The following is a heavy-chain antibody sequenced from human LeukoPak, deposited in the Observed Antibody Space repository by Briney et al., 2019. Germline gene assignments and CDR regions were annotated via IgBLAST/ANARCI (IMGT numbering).Heavy chain of an antibody. CDR3: ARDLVSGAYTFDI. V-gene: IGHV3-48*03. CDR2: ISSSGATI. J-gene: IGHJ3*02. Sequence: GGSLRLSCAASGSTFSSFSTYDFNWVRQAPGKGLEWVSYISSSGATIYYADSVKGRFTVSRDNAKNSLYLQMNSLRAEATAIYHCARDLVSGAYTFDIWGHGTMVTVSS. D-gene: IGHD3-16*01. CDR1: GSTFSS.